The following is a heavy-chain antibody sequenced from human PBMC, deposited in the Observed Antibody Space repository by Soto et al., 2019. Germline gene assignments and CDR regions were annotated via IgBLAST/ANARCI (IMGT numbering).Heavy chain of an antibody. V-gene: IGHV4-34*01. CDR1: GGSFSGYY. CDR3: ARGGIAAAGTDY. CDR2: INHSGST. J-gene: IGHJ4*02. Sequence: SETLSLTCAVYGGSFSGYYWSWIRQPPGKGLEWIGEINHSGSTHYNPSLKSRVTISGDTSKNQFSLKRSSVTAADTAVYYCARGGIAAAGTDYWGQGTLVTVSS. D-gene: IGHD6-13*01.